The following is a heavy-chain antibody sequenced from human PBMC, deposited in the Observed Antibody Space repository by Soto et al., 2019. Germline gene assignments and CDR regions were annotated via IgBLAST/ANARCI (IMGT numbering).Heavy chain of an antibody. CDR3: AKGGVDDVLLWFGESTTLDY. J-gene: IGHJ4*02. Sequence: GGSLRLSCAASGFTFSSYAMSWVRQAPGKGLEWVSAISGSGGSTYYADSVKGRFTISRDNSKNTLYLQMNSLRAEDTAVYYCAKGGVDDVLLWFGESTTLDYWGQGTLVTVSS. CDR1: GFTFSSYA. V-gene: IGHV3-23*01. D-gene: IGHD3-10*01. CDR2: ISGSGGST.